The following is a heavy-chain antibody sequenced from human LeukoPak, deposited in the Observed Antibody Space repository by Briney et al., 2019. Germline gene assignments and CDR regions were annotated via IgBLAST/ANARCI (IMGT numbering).Heavy chain of an antibody. V-gene: IGHV5-10-1*01. Sequence: EPLRISCKGSGYSFSSHWISWVRHMPGKCLEWMGTIDPDDSHTKYSPPFQGHVTISAAKSISTTYLQWSSLKASDTAVYYCPRLAFLGGDTARGHAMDVWGKGTTVTVSS. D-gene: IGHD5-18*01. J-gene: IGHJ6*04. CDR1: GYSFSSHW. CDR2: IDPDDSHT. CDR3: PRLAFLGGDTARGHAMDV.